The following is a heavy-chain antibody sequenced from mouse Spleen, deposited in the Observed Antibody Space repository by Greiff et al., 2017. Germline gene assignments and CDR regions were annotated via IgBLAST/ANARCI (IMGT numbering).Heavy chain of an antibody. Sequence: QVQLKQPGAELVKPGASVKLSCKASGYTFTSYWMQWVKQRPGQGLEWIGEIDPSDSYTNYNQKFKGKATLTVDTSSSTAYMQLSSLTSEDSAVYYCARWLLPLYYAMDYWGQGTSVTVSS. J-gene: IGHJ4*01. V-gene: IGHV1-50*01. CDR2: IDPSDSYT. CDR1: GYTFTSYW. CDR3: ARWLLPLYYAMDY. D-gene: IGHD2-3*01.